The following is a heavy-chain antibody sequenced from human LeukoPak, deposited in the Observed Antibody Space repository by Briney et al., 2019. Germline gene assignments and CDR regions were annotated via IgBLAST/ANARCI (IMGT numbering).Heavy chain of an antibody. D-gene: IGHD3-10*01. Sequence: PSETLSLTCTVSGGSISSYYWSWIRQPAGKGLEGIGRIYTSGSTNYNPSLKSRGTMSVDTSKNQFSLKLSSVTAADTAVYYCARRLYGSGSYYAGDAFDIWGQGTMVTVSS. J-gene: IGHJ3*02. CDR1: GGSISSYY. CDR2: IYTSGST. V-gene: IGHV4-4*07. CDR3: ARRLYGSGSYYAGDAFDI.